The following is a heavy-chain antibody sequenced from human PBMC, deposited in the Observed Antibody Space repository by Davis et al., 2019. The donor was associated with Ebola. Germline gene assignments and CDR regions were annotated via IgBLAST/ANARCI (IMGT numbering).Heavy chain of an antibody. CDR3: ARAAAWVGATHY. Sequence: SETLSLTCTVSGDSISSDYWSWIRQSPGKGLEWIGYIYYSGSTNYNPSLKTRVTISVDTSENQFTLKLSSVTAADTAVYYCARAAAWVGATHYWGQGTLVTVSS. J-gene: IGHJ4*02. CDR1: GDSISSDY. D-gene: IGHD1-26*01. CDR2: IYYSGST. V-gene: IGHV4-59*01.